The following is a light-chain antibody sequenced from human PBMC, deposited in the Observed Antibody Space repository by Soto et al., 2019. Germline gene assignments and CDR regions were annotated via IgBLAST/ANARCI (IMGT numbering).Light chain of an antibody. CDR3: QQRSSWPGT. CDR1: QSVSSR. J-gene: IGKJ1*01. Sequence: EIVMTQSPGTLSLSPVEISTLSCRASQSVSSRLAWYQQKPGQAPRLLVYDASRRATGIPARFSSSGSGTDFTLTISSLEPKDFAIYYCQQRSSWPGTFGQGTKVDIK. CDR2: DAS. V-gene: IGKV3-11*01.